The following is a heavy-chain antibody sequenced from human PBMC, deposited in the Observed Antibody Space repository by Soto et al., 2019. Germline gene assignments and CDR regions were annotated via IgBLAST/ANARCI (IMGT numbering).Heavy chain of an antibody. CDR1: GFTFSSYG. J-gene: IGHJ4*02. CDR2: ISYDGSNK. Sequence: QVQLVESGGGVVQPGRSLRLSCAASGFTFSSYGMHWVRQAPGKGLEWVAVISYDGSNKYYADSVKGRFTISRDNSKTTLYLQMNSLRAEDTAVYYCAKDQGDIVVVVAATDYWGQGTLVTVSS. D-gene: IGHD2-15*01. V-gene: IGHV3-30*18. CDR3: AKDQGDIVVVVAATDY.